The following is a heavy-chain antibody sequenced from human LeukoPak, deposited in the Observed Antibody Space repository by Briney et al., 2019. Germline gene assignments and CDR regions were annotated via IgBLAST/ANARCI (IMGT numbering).Heavy chain of an antibody. Sequence: SVKVSCKASGGTFSSYAISWVRQAPGQGLEWMGGIVPIFGTANYAQKFQGRVTITADESTSTAYMELSSLRSEDTAVYYCARDHAAMVPGDYWGQGTLVTVSS. V-gene: IGHV1-69*01. J-gene: IGHJ4*02. D-gene: IGHD3-10*01. CDR2: IVPIFGTA. CDR3: ARDHAAMVPGDY. CDR1: GGTFSSYA.